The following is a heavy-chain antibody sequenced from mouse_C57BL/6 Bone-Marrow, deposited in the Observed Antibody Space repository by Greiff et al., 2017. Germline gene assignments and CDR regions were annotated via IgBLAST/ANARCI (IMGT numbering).Heavy chain of an antibody. Sequence: QVQLQQPGAELVRPGTSVKLSCKASGYTFTSDWMHWVKQRPGQGLEWIGVIDPSDSYTNYNQKFKGKATLTVDTSSSTAYMQLSSLTSEDSAVYYCARWGTTVPFAYWGQGTLVTVSA. J-gene: IGHJ3*01. D-gene: IGHD1-1*01. V-gene: IGHV1-59*01. CDR3: ARWGTTVPFAY. CDR2: IDPSDSYT. CDR1: GYTFTSDW.